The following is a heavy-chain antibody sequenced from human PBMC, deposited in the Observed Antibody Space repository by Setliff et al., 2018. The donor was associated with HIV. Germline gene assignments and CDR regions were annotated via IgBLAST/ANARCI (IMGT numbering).Heavy chain of an antibody. Sequence: GGSLRLSCAASGFTFIDYALNWVRQSPGKGLEWVSSISSSGSYLYYAGSLRGRFTISRDYASNSLYLQMNSLRAEDTAVYYCARDGTRLLAAMDVWGKGTTVTVSS. V-gene: IGHV3-21*01. CDR2: ISSSGSYL. D-gene: IGHD3-3*01. CDR1: GFTFIDYA. CDR3: ARDGTRLLAAMDV. J-gene: IGHJ6*03.